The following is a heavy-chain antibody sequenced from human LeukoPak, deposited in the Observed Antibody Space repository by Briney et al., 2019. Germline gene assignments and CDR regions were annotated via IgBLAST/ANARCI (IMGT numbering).Heavy chain of an antibody. J-gene: IGHJ4*02. V-gene: IGHV3-9*01. CDR1: GFTFDDYA. CDR3: AKDCGLLWFGGLIHPSCFDY. D-gene: IGHD3-10*01. CDR2: ISWNSGSI. Sequence: GGSLRLSCAASGFTFDDYAMHWVRQAPGKGLEWVSGISWNSGSIGYADSVKGRFTISRDNAKNSLYLQVNSLRAEDTALYYCAKDCGLLWFGGLIHPSCFDYWGQGTLVTVSS.